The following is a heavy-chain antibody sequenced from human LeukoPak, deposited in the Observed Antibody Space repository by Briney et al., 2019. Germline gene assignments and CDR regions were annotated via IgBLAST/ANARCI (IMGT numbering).Heavy chain of an antibody. Sequence: PGGSLRLSCAASGFTFSGSAMHWVRQASGKGLEWVGRIRSKANSYATAYAASVKGRSTISRDDSKNTAYLQMNSLKTEDTAVYYCTRLDYGGNNWGQGTLVIVSS. CDR2: IRSKANSYAT. J-gene: IGHJ4*02. CDR3: TRLDYGGNN. D-gene: IGHD4-17*01. V-gene: IGHV3-73*01. CDR1: GFTFSGSA.